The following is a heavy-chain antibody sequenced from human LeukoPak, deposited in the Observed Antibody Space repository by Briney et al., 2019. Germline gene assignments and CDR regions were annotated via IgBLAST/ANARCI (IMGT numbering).Heavy chain of an antibody. Sequence: GESLKISCKGSGYSFTSYWIGWVRQMPGKGLEWMGIIYPGDSDTRYSPSFQGQVTISADKSISTAYLQWSSLKASDTAMYYCARHALPHIVGVTEAFDIWGQGTMVTVSS. V-gene: IGHV5-51*01. D-gene: IGHD1-26*01. CDR3: ARHALPHIVGVTEAFDI. CDR1: GYSFTSYW. J-gene: IGHJ3*02. CDR2: IYPGDSDT.